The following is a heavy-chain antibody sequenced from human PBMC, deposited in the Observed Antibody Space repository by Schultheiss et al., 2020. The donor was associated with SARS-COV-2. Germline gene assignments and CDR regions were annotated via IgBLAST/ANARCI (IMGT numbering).Heavy chain of an antibody. V-gene: IGHV3-48*03. J-gene: IGHJ4*02. Sequence: GGSLRLSCAASGFTFSSYEMNWVRQAPGKGLEWVSYISSSGSTIYYADSVKGRFTISRDNAKNSLYLQMNSLRAEDTAVYYCARGGITFGGVIPFWGQGTLVTVSS. CDR2: ISSSGSTI. D-gene: IGHD3-16*01. CDR3: ARGGITFGGVIPF. CDR1: GFTFSSYE.